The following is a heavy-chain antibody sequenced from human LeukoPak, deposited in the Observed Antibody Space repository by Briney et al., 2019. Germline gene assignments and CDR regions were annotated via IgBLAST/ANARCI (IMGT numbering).Heavy chain of an antibody. CDR2: ISGSGGST. Sequence: GGSLRLSCAASGFTFSSYAMSWVRQAPGKGLEWVSAISGSGGSTYYADSVKGRFTISRDNSKNTLYLQMNSLRAEDTAVYYCAKDLGTYYYGSGSYSAFDYWGQGTLVTVSS. V-gene: IGHV3-23*01. D-gene: IGHD3-10*01. CDR3: AKDLGTYYYGSGSYSAFDY. CDR1: GFTFSSYA. J-gene: IGHJ4*02.